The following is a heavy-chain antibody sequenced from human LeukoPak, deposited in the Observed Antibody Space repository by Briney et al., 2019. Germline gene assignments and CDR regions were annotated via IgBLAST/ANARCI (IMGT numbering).Heavy chain of an antibody. CDR3: AKRAYYGSLGEIDY. CDR1: GFTFSSYW. V-gene: IGHV3-23*01. Sequence: GGSLRLSCAASGFTFSSYWMSWVRQAPGKGLEWVSAISGSGGNTYYADSVKGRFTISRDNSKNTLYLQMNSLRAEDTAVYYCAKRAYYGSLGEIDYWGQGTLVTVSS. D-gene: IGHD3-10*01. J-gene: IGHJ4*02. CDR2: ISGSGGNT.